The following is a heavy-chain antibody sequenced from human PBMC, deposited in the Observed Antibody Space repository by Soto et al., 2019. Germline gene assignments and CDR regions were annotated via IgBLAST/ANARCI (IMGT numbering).Heavy chain of an antibody. D-gene: IGHD6-19*01. J-gene: IGHJ4*02. CDR3: ARSSAGAWD. CDR1: DGSVSSSIYY. V-gene: IGHV4-61*01. CDR2: IYYTGST. Sequence: SETLSLTCTVSDGSVSSSIYYWSWIRQPPGKGLEWIGYIYYTGSTNYNSPLKSRVTISIDTSKNQFSLRLSSVTAADTAIYFCARSSAGAWDWGQGTLVTVSS.